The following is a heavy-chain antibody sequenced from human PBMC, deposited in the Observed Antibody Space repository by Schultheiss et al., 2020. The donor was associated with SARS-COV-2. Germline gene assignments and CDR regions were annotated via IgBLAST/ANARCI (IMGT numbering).Heavy chain of an antibody. CDR2: ISYDGSNK. CDR3: ARDCSYSSGWYVFDY. J-gene: IGHJ4*02. D-gene: IGHD6-19*01. CDR1: GFTFSSYG. Sequence: GGSLRLSCAASGFTFSSYGMHWVRQAPGKGLEWVAVISYDGSNKYYADSVKGRFTISRDNSKNTLYLQMNSLRAEDTAVYYCARDCSYSSGWYVFDYWGQGTLVTVSS. V-gene: IGHV3-30*03.